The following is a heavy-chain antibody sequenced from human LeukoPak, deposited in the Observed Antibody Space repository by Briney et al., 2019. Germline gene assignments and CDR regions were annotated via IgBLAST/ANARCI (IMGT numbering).Heavy chain of an antibody. CDR2: IYHSGST. D-gene: IGHD5-18*01. V-gene: IGHV4-38-2*01. CDR1: GYSISSGYY. Sequence: SETLSLTCAVSGYSISSGYYWGWIRQPPGKGLEWIGSIYHSGSTYYNPSLKSRVTISVDTSKNQFSLKLSSVTAADTAVYYCARHEGSGGYSCGHSFDYWGQGTLVTVSS. J-gene: IGHJ4*02. CDR3: ARHEGSGGYSCGHSFDY.